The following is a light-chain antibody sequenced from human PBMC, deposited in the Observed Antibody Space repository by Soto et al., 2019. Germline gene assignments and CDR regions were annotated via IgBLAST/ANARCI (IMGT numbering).Light chain of an antibody. J-gene: IGKJ4*01. Sequence: DIQMTQSPSTLPASVGDRVTITCRANQSISTWLAWYQQKPGKAPNLLIYKASRLETGVPSRFSGSGSGTEFTLNISFLQPDDFATYYCQQYNSYSPLTFGGGTKVDIK. CDR1: QSISTW. V-gene: IGKV1-5*03. CDR3: QQYNSYSPLT. CDR2: KAS.